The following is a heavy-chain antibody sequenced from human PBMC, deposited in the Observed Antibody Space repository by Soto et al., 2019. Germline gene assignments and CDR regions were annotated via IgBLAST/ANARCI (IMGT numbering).Heavy chain of an antibody. CDR1: GYSFTTDW. CDR3: ARARVSTPRLEDPFDI. V-gene: IGHV5-51*01. CDR2: IYPGDSDA. D-gene: IGHD5-12*01. J-gene: IGHJ3*02. Sequence: VESLKISCNGSGYSFTTDWLAWVRQMPWKGLEYMGIIYPGDSDARYSPSFQGQVTLSADKSISTAYLQWTSLKASDTAIFYCARARVSTPRLEDPFDIWGQGTMVTVSS.